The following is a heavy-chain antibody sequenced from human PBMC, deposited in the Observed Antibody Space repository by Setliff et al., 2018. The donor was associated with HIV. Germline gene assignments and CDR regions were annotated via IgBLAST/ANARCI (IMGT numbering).Heavy chain of an antibody. V-gene: IGHV3-33*08. CDR2: IWYDGSIE. CDR1: GFSFSTYG. Sequence: GGSLRLSCAASGFSFSTYGMHWVRQAPGKGLERVAVIWYDGSIEYYIDSVKGRFTISRDNSKSTLYLQMTNLRAEDTALYFCAKGAGPTTLAEPFDSWGQGTLVTVSS. CDR3: AKGAGPTTLAEPFDS. D-gene: IGHD1-26*01. J-gene: IGHJ4*02.